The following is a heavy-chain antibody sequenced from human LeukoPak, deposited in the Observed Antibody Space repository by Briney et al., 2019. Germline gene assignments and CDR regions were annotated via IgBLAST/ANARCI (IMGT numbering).Heavy chain of an antibody. CDR2: IIPIFGTA. V-gene: IGHV1-69*13. D-gene: IGHD2-2*01. CDR1: GGTFSSYA. J-gene: IGHJ3*02. CDR3: ASPHDIVVVPAAKSAFDI. Sequence: SVKVSCKASGGTFSSYAISWVRQAPGQGLEWMGGIIPIFGTANYAQKFQGRVTITADESTSTAYMELSSLRSEDAAVYYCASPHDIVVVPAAKSAFDIWGQGTMVTVSS.